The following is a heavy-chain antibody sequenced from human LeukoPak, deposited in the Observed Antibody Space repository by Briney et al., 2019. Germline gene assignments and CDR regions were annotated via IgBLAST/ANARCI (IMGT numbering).Heavy chain of an antibody. Sequence: PGGSLRLSCAASGFTFSSYDMHWVRQATGKGLEWVSAIGTAGDPYYPGSVKGRFTISRENAKNSLYFQMNSLRAGDTAVYYCARGSRGADYGGNSGAFDIWGQGTMVTVSS. CDR2: IGTAGDP. CDR3: ARGSRGADYGGNSGAFDI. D-gene: IGHD4-23*01. J-gene: IGHJ3*02. CDR1: GFTFSSYD. V-gene: IGHV3-13*05.